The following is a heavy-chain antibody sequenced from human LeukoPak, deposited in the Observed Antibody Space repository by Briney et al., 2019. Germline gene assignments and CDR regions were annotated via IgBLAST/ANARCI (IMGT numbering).Heavy chain of an antibody. CDR3: ARWSYVSGTWFLDS. V-gene: IGHV3-7*05. J-gene: IGHJ4*02. CDR2: INEDGSTI. CDR1: GFTFNSYW. Sequence: GSLRLSCEASGFTFNSYWMSWVRQAPGKGLEWVADINEDGSTIYYLNSVKGRFTISRDNAKNSLSLQLNTLRAEDRAVYYCARWSYVSGTWFLDSWGQGALVTVSS. D-gene: IGHD3-10*01.